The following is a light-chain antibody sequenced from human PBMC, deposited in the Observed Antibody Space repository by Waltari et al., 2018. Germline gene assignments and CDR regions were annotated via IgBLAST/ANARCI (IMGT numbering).Light chain of an antibody. Sequence: EIVMTQSPATLSVSPGERATLTCRASQSVRSNLAWYQQKPGQAPRLLIYGASTSATGIPARFSGSGSGTEFTLTISSLQSEDFAVYYCQQYNNWPPITFGPGTKVDIK. CDR1: QSVRSN. CDR3: QQYNNWPPIT. J-gene: IGKJ3*01. CDR2: GAS. V-gene: IGKV3-15*01.